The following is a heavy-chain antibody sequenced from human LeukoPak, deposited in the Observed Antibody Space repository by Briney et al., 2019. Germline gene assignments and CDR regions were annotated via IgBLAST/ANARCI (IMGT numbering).Heavy chain of an antibody. CDR3: ARDDNWNDGRGLDD. D-gene: IGHD1-1*01. CDR1: GFTFSDYW. CDR2: IYGGGNT. Sequence: PGGSLRLSCAASGFTFSDYWMNWVRQAPGKGLGWVSIIYGGGNTYYAGSVKGRFIISRDSSKNTLYLQMSSLRAEDTAVYYCARDDNWNDGRGLDDWGQGTLVTVSS. J-gene: IGHJ4*02. V-gene: IGHV3-53*01.